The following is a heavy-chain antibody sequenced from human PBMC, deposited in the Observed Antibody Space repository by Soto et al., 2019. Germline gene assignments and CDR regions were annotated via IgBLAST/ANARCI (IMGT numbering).Heavy chain of an antibody. D-gene: IGHD1-1*01. CDR2: IWHDGSNK. CDR3: AREDWNDGHYCGMGV. V-gene: IGHV3-33*01. J-gene: IGHJ6*02. Sequence: QVQVVESGGGVVQPGRSLRLSCAASGFTFSSYTMYWVRQAPGKGLEGVAIIWHDGSNKYYGDSVKGRFTISRDNYKNTLDLQMNSLRAEDTAVYYCAREDWNDGHYCGMGVWGQGTTVTVSS. CDR1: GFTFSSYT.